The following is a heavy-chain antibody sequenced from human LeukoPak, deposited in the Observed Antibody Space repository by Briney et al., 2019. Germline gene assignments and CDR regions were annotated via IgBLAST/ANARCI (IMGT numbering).Heavy chain of an antibody. CDR2: ISASGGST. CDR1: GFTFSSYA. J-gene: IGHJ4*02. V-gene: IGHV3-23*01. D-gene: IGHD6-19*01. Sequence: GGSLRLSCAASGFTFSSYAMSWVRQAPGKGLEWVSAISASGGSTYHADSVKGRFTISRDNSKNTLYLQMNSLRAEDTAVYYCAKAYSSGWYRGGFYWGQGTLVTVSS. CDR3: AKAYSSGWYRGGFY.